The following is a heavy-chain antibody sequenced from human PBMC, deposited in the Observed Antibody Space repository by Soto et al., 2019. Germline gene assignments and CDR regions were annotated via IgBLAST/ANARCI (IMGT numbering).Heavy chain of an antibody. V-gene: IGHV3-48*03. CDR3: ARATSYGGNSAATAFDI. J-gene: IGHJ3*02. CDR1: GFTFSSYE. CDR2: ISSSGSTI. Sequence: PGGSLRLSCAASGFTFSSYEMNWVRQAPGKGLEWVSYISSSGSTIYYADSVKGRFTISRDNAKNSLYLQMNSLRAEDTAVYYCARATSYGGNSAATAFDIWGQGTMVTVSS. D-gene: IGHD4-17*01.